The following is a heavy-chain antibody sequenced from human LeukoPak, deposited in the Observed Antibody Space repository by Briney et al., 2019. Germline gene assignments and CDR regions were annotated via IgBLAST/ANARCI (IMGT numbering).Heavy chain of an antibody. D-gene: IGHD6-13*01. J-gene: IGHJ4*02. V-gene: IGHV3-30*18. Sequence: GRSLRLSCAASGFTFSTYNMHWVRQAPGKGLEWVAVISYDGSNKYYADSVKGRFTISRDDSKNTLYLEMNSLNAEDTAVYYCAKDRAGSRAIDYWGQGTLVTVSS. CDR3: AKDRAGSRAIDY. CDR1: GFTFSTYN. CDR2: ISYDGSNK.